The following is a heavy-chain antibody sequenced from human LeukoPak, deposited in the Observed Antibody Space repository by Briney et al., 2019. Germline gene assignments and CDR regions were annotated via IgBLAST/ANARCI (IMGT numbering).Heavy chain of an antibody. CDR2: IDNRGST. J-gene: IGHJ4*02. D-gene: IGHD3-10*01. Sequence: PSETLSLTCTVSGGSISSSSYYWGWIRQPPGKGLEWIGEIDNRGSTQYNPSLRSRVTISVDTSRNQFSLELTSVTAADTAVYFCARDSHSGFQWGQGTLVTVSS. CDR3: ARDSHSGFQ. CDR1: GGSISSSSYY. V-gene: IGHV4-39*07.